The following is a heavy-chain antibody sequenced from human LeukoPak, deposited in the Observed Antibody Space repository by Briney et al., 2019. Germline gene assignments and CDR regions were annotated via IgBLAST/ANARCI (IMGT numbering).Heavy chain of an antibody. CDR2: IYTSGST. D-gene: IGHD3-3*01. J-gene: IGHJ5*02. V-gene: IGHV4-4*07. CDR1: GGSISSYY. Sequence: SETLSLTCTVSGGSISSYYWSWLRQPAGKGLEWIGRIYTSGSTNYNPSLTSRVTMSVDTSKNQFSLTLSSVTAADTAVYYCARSSNDFWSGYYDLNWFDPWGQGTLVTVSS. CDR3: ARSSNDFWSGYYDLNWFDP.